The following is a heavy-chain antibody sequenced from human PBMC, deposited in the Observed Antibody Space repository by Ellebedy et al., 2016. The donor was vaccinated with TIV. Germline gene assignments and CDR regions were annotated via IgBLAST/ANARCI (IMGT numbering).Heavy chain of an antibody. CDR1: GFTFRRFA. CDR3: AKPSDPNPGYSASWATYFDY. V-gene: IGHV3-30*18. J-gene: IGHJ4*02. Sequence: GESLKISXEASGFTFRRFAMHWVRQAPGKGLEWVAVVSADGSRRSYADSVKGRFTISRDNSKNTLFVQMNSLTAEDTAVYYCAKPSDPNPGYSASWATYFDYWGQGTLVNVSS. D-gene: IGHD6-13*01. CDR2: VSADGSRR.